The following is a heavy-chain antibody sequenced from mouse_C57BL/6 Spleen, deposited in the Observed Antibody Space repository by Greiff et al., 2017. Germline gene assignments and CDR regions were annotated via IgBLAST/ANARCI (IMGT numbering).Heavy chain of an antibody. V-gene: IGHV1-64*01. D-gene: IGHD4-1*01. J-gene: IGHJ2*01. CDR1: GYTFTSYW. Sequence: QVQLQQPGAELVKPGASVKLSCKASGYTFTSYWMPWVKQRPGQGLEWIGMIHPNSGSTNYNEKFKSKATLTVDKSSSTAYMQLSSLTSEDSAVYYCARSSGTGYFDYWGQGTTLTVSS. CDR2: IHPNSGST. CDR3: ARSSGTGYFDY.